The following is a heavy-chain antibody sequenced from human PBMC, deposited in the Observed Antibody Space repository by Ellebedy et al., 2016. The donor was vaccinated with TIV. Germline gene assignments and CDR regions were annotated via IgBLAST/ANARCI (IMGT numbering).Heavy chain of an antibody. J-gene: IGHJ4*02. CDR3: ARGVLSGY. V-gene: IGHV3-53*01. D-gene: IGHD2/OR15-2a*01. CDR1: GFTVSNNY. CDR2: ISSGGST. Sequence: GESLKISSAASGFTVSNNYISWVRQAPGKGLEWVSVISSGGSTYYADSVKGRFTISRDNSKNTVYLQMNSLRAEDTAVYYCARGVLSGYWGQGTLVTVSS.